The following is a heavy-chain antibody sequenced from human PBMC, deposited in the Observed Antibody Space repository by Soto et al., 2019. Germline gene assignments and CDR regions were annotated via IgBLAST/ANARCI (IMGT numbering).Heavy chain of an antibody. V-gene: IGHV4-34*01. D-gene: IGHD3-16*01. CDR1: GYPLKERS. J-gene: IGHJ6*02. Sequence: PXETLSLNFAGLGYPLKERSWNLIRQSRGKGLEWIGELDQSGGTNYNPSLKSRAIISDDTSKNQFSLTFTSVTAADTAAYYCEREHSYGWAGESLDVWGQGTKVTVSS. CDR3: EREHSYGWAGESLDV. CDR2: LDQSGGT.